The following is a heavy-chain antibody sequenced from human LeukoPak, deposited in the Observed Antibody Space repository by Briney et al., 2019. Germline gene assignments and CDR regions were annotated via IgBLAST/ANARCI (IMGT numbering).Heavy chain of an antibody. CDR2: FDPEDGET. Sequence: ASVKVSCKVSAYTLTELSMHWVRQAPGKGLEWMGGFDPEDGETIYAQKFQGRVTMTDDTSTATAYMELSSLRSEDTAVYYCATLGRFPLDVNYYYYYGMDVWGQGTTVTVSS. V-gene: IGHV1-24*01. J-gene: IGHJ6*02. CDR3: ATLGRFPLDVNYYYYYGMDV. CDR1: AYTLTELS.